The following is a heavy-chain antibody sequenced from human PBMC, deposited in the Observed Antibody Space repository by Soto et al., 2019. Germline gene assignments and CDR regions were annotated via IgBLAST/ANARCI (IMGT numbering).Heavy chain of an antibody. CDR1: TYTFTTYS. J-gene: IGHJ4*02. Sequence: QVHLVQSGAEVRKPGASVKVSCKASTYTFTTYSYHWVRQAPGQGLEWMAIINPSGGNTRYAQKFQDRVTVTTDTSTGTVYMEVRSLRSEDTAVYYCARARGLPYYFDYWGQGTLVTVSS. CDR3: ARARGLPYYFDY. CDR2: INPSGGNT. D-gene: IGHD3-10*01. V-gene: IGHV1-46*01.